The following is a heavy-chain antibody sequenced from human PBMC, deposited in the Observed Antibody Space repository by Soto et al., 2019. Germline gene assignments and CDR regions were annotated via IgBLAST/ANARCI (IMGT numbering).Heavy chain of an antibody. D-gene: IGHD1-1*01. CDR1: GGTFSSYA. V-gene: IGHV1-69*01. J-gene: IGHJ6*02. CDR3: AKHSLEPSYYYGMDV. CDR2: IIPIFGTA. Sequence: QVQLVQSGAEVKKPGSSVKVSCKSSGGTFSSYAISWVRQAPGQGLEWMGGIIPIFGTANYAQKFQGRVTITADESTSTAYMVLSSMRSEDTAVYYCAKHSLEPSYYYGMDVWGQGTTVTVSS.